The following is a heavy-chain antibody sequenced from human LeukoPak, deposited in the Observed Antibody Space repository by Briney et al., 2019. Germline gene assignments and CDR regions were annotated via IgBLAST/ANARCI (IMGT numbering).Heavy chain of an antibody. Sequence: GGSLRLFCAASGFTFSSYVMSWVRQAPGQGLEWVSTLTGSGGNTYYAESVKGRFTISRDNSKNTLYLQMNSLRAEDTAVYYCAKSRVGYDYWGQGTLVTVSS. CDR2: LTGSGGNT. J-gene: IGHJ4*02. D-gene: IGHD1-26*01. CDR1: GFTFSSYV. V-gene: IGHV3-23*01. CDR3: AKSRVGYDY.